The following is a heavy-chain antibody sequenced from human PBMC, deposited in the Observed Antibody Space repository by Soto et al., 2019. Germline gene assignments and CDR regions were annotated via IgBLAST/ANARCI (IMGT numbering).Heavy chain of an antibody. CDR3: ARVMVEMATIDY. CDR2: INHSGST. J-gene: IGHJ4*01. Sequence: PSETLSLTCAVYGGSFRGYYWGWVRQPPGKGLEWIGEINHSGSTNYNPSLKSRVTISVDTSKNQFSLKLSSVTAADTAVYYCARVMVEMATIDYWGLGTLVTVSS. V-gene: IGHV4-34*01. CDR1: GGSFRGYY. D-gene: IGHD5-12*01.